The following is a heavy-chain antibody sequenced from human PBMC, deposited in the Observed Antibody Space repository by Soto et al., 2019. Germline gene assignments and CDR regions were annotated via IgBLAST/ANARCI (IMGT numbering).Heavy chain of an antibody. CDR1: GYTFTRYD. J-gene: IGHJ6*03. CDR2: MNPNSGNT. V-gene: IGHV1-8*01. Sequence: ASVKVSCKASGYTFTRYDINWVRQATGQGLEWMGWMNPNSGNTGYAQKFQGRVTMTRNTSISTAYMELSSLRSEDTAVYYCARGYQLPYYYYYMDVWGKGTTVTVSS. CDR3: ARGYQLPYYYYYMDV. D-gene: IGHD2-2*01.